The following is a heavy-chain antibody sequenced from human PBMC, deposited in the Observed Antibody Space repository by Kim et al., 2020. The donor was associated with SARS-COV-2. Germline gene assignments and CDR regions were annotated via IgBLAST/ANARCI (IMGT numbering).Heavy chain of an antibody. D-gene: IGHD5-12*01. CDR1: GFTFSSYA. Sequence: GGSLRLSCAASGFTFSSYAMSWVRQAPGKGLEWVSAISVSGGSTYYADSVKGRFTISRDNSKNTLYLQMNSLRAEDTAVYYCAKGWAGYSSREDAFDIWGQGTMVTVSS. CDR3: AKGWAGYSSREDAFDI. V-gene: IGHV3-23*01. CDR2: ISVSGGST. J-gene: IGHJ3*02.